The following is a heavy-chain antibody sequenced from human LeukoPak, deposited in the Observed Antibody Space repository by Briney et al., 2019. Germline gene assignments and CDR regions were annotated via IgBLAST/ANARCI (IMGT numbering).Heavy chain of an antibody. CDR2: IKQDGSEK. CDR3: AREYCSSTSCYLVYYYYYYMDV. CDR1: GFTFSSYW. D-gene: IGHD2-2*01. V-gene: IGHV3-7*01. J-gene: IGHJ6*03. Sequence: QTGGSLRLFCAASGFTFSSYWMSWVRQAPGKGLEWVANIKQDGSEKYYVDSVKGRFTISRDNANNSLYLQMNSLRAEDTAVYYCAREYCSSTSCYLVYYYYYYMDVWGKGTTVTVSS.